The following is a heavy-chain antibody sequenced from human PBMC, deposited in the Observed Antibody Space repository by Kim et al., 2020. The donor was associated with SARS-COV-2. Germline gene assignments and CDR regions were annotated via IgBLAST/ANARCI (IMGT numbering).Heavy chain of an antibody. Sequence: SETLSLTCTVSGYSISSGYYWGWIRQPPGKGLEWIGSIYHSGSTYYNPSLKSRVTISVDTSKNQFSLKLSSVTAADTAVYYCARAVANIAAYGSFDPWGQGTLVTVSS. D-gene: IGHD6-13*01. CDR3: ARAVANIAAYGSFDP. CDR2: IYHSGST. J-gene: IGHJ5*02. V-gene: IGHV4-38-2*02. CDR1: GYSISSGYY.